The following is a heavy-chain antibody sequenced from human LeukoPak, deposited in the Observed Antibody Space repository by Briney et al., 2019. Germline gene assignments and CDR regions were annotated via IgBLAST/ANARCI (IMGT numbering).Heavy chain of an antibody. CDR3: ARLGIITAAGSNDY. J-gene: IGHJ4*02. Sequence: GGSLRLSCAASGFTVSSNDMSWVRQAPGKGLEWVSVIYSGGTTYYADSVKGRFTISRDNAKNSLYLQMNSLRAEDTAVYYCARLGIITAAGSNDYWGQGTLVTVSS. CDR2: IYSGGTT. D-gene: IGHD6-13*01. V-gene: IGHV3-53*01. CDR1: GFTVSSND.